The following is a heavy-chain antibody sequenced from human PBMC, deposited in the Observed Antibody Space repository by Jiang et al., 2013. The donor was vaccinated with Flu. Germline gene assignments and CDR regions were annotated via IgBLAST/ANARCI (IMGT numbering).Heavy chain of an antibody. J-gene: IGHJ4*02. CDR2: IYPGDSDT. D-gene: IGHD5-24*01. CDR3: ARPQGDGYNS. V-gene: IGHV5-51*01. Sequence: IYPGDSDTRYSPSFQGQVTISADKSISTAYLQWSSLKASDTAMYYCARPQGDGYNSWGQGTLVTVSS.